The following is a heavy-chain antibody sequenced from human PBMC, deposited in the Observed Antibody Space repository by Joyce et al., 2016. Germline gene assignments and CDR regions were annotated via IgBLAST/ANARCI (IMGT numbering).Heavy chain of an antibody. CDR1: GFTFSNYG. Sequence: QVQLVESGGGVVQPGRSLRLSCAASGFTFSNYGMHWVRQAPGKGSEWVAVIANDGNKKYYADSVKGRFTISRDNSKNTLYLQMNSLRAEDTAVYYCAKRYDYVDYWGQGTLVTVSS. CDR2: IANDGNKK. J-gene: IGHJ4*02. V-gene: IGHV3-30*18. D-gene: IGHD3-16*01. CDR3: AKRYDYVDY.